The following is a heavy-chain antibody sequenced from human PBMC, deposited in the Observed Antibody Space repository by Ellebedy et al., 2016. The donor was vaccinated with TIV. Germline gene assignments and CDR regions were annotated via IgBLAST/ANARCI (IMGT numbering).Heavy chain of an antibody. CDR1: GFSISSHS. V-gene: IGHV3-21*01. CDR3: ARDRGTTMTVSDY. CDR2: ITTSSSYI. Sequence: PGGSLRLSCAASGFSISSHSMNWVRQAPGKGLEWVSSITTSSSYIYYADSVKGRFTISRDNAKNSLYLQMDSLSAADTAVYYCARDRGTTMTVSDYWGHGTLVTVSS. D-gene: IGHD3-22*01. J-gene: IGHJ4*01.